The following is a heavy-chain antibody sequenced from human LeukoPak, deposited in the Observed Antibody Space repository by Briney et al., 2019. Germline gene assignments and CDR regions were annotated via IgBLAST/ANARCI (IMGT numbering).Heavy chain of an antibody. D-gene: IGHD5-18*01. CDR1: GFTFSSYW. Sequence: GGSLRLSCAASGFTFSSYWMSWVRQAPGKGLEWVANIKQDGSEKYYVDSVKGRFTISRDNAKNSLYLQMNSLRAEDTAVYYCARDPSRGYNYGYGDYWGQGTLVIVSS. CDR2: IKQDGSEK. CDR3: ARDPSRGYNYGYGDY. V-gene: IGHV3-7*01. J-gene: IGHJ4*02.